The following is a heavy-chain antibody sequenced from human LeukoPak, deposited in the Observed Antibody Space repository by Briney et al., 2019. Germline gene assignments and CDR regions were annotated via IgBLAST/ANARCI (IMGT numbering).Heavy chain of an antibody. J-gene: IGHJ4*02. CDR3: AKYVRGVSPLDY. CDR1: GFTFSSYA. V-gene: IGHV3-23*01. D-gene: IGHD3-10*02. CDR2: ISGSGGST. Sequence: GGSLRLSCAASGFTFSSYAMSWVRQAPGKGLEWVSAISGSGGSTYDADAVKGRFTISRDTSKTTLYLQSNSLRAEDTAVYYCAKYVRGVSPLDYWGQGTLVTVSS.